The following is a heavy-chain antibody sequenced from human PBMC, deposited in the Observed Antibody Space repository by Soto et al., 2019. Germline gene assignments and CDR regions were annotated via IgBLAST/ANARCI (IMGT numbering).Heavy chain of an antibody. V-gene: IGHV4-31*03. Sequence: SETLSLTCTVSGGSIRSSSYYWNWIRQHPRKGLEWIGYIYHSGSTNYNPSLKSRVTISVDTSKNQLSLELTNVTAADTAVYYCVRYWAGAYGLGWFGPCTQGILVTVSA. CDR1: GGSIRSSSYY. CDR3: VRYWAGAYGLGWFGP. CDR2: IYHSGST. J-gene: IGHJ5*02. D-gene: IGHD2-21*01.